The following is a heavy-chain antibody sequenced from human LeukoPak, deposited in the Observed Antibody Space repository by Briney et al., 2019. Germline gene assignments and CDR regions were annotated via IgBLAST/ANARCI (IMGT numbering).Heavy chain of an antibody. CDR3: EKGGFYSTSWLDN. Sequence: PGGSLRLSCAASGFTFSCYWMHWVRQAPGKGLVWVSRLNSCGSSTAYADSVKGRFTISRDNDKNSLYQQMNSLRDEDTAVYYCEKGGFYSTSWLDNWGEGTLVTVSS. CDR1: GFTFSCYW. V-gene: IGHV3-74*01. CDR2: LNSCGSST. D-gene: IGHD6-6*01. J-gene: IGHJ4*02.